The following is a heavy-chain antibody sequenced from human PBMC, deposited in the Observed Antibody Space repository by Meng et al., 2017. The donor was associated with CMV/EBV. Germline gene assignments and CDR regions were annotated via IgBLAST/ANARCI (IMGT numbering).Heavy chain of an antibody. Sequence: LGLSCAVSGLAFSDYALSWIRQAPGKGLQWVSAVSSSGGTTWFAESVKGRFTISRDNSNNTLYLQMNSLRAEDTAIYYCAKGYGKFDYWGQGTLVTVSS. J-gene: IGHJ4*02. CDR3: AKGYGKFDY. V-gene: IGHV3-23*01. CDR1: GLAFSDYA. D-gene: IGHD1-14*01. CDR2: VSSSGGTT.